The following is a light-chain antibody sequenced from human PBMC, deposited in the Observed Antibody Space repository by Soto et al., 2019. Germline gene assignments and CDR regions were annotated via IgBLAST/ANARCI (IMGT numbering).Light chain of an antibody. CDR1: QGVGST. Sequence: EIVMTQSPSTLSVSPVERFTLSFMASQGVGSTLAWYRQQPGQAPRLLIYDAYIRATGVPARFSGSGSGTEFTLTISSLQSEDFAVYYCQQYSKWPITFGQGTRLEIK. J-gene: IGKJ5*01. CDR3: QQYSKWPIT. CDR2: DAY. V-gene: IGKV3-15*01.